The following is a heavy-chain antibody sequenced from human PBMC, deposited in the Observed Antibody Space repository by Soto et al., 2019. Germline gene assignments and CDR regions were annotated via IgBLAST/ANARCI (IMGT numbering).Heavy chain of an antibody. Sequence: PSETLSLTCTVSGGSISSGDYYWSCIRQPPGKGLEWIGYIYYSGSTYYNPSLKSRVTISVDTSKNQFSLKLSSVTAADTAVYYCARGVTMIVVVRPAFDIWGQGTMVTVSS. CDR3: ARGVTMIVVVRPAFDI. V-gene: IGHV4-30-4*01. J-gene: IGHJ3*02. CDR2: IYYSGST. CDR1: GGSISSGDYY. D-gene: IGHD3-22*01.